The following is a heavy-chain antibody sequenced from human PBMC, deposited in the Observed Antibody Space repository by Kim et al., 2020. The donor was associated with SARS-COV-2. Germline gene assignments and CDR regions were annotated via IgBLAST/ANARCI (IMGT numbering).Heavy chain of an antibody. CDR3: AREDGSYPNFDY. CDR2: ISYDGSNK. D-gene: IGHD1-26*01. Sequence: GGSLRLSCAASGFTFSSYAMHWVRQAPGKGLEWVAVISYDGSNKYYADSVKGRFTISRDNSKNTLYLQMNSLRAEDTAVYYCAREDGSYPNFDYWGQGTLVTVSS. V-gene: IGHV3-30-3*01. J-gene: IGHJ4*02. CDR1: GFTFSSYA.